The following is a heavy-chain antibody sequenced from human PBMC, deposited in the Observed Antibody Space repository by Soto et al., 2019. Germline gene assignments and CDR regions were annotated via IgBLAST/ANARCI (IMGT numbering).Heavy chain of an antibody. CDR2: IYYSGST. CDR1: GGSISSSSYY. V-gene: IGHV4-39*01. CDR3: ARQIRYSSGWTPYYYYGMDV. D-gene: IGHD6-19*01. J-gene: IGHJ6*02. Sequence: SETLSLTCTVSGGSISSSSYYWGWIRQPPGKGLEWIGSIYYSGSTYYNPSLKSRVTISVDTSKNQFSLKLSSVTAADTAVYYCARQIRYSSGWTPYYYYGMDVWGQGTTVTVS.